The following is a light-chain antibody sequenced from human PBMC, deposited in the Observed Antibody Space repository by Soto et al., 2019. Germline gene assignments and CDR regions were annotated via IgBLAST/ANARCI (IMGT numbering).Light chain of an antibody. CDR2: GAS. Sequence: ENVLTQSPGTLSLSPGERATVSCRASQSVSSSYLAWYQQKPGQAPRLLIYGASSRATGITDRFSGSGSGTEFTLTISGLQPDDFASYYCQQYNTYFSLTFGGGTRLE. CDR1: QSVSSSY. CDR3: QQYNTYFSLT. J-gene: IGKJ5*01. V-gene: IGKV3-20*01.